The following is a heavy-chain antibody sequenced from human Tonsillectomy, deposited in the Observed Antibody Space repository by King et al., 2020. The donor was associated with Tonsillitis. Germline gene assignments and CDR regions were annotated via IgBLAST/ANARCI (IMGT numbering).Heavy chain of an antibody. Sequence: QLVQSGAEVKKPGSSVKVSCKVSGGTFTTYAINWVLQAPGQGLEWMVDIISIFGRENYAQKFQGRVTITADESTSTAYMELNRLRSEDTAVYYCARDLDGMDGWGQGTTVTVSS. V-gene: IGHV1-69*12. CDR1: GGTFTTYA. CDR2: IISIFGRE. J-gene: IGHJ6*02. CDR3: ARDLDGMDG.